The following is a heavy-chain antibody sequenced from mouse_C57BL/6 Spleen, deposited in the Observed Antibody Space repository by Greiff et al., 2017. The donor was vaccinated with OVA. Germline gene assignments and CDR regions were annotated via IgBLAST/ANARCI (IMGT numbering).Heavy chain of an antibody. V-gene: IGHV14-2*01. CDR1: GFNITDYY. CDR3: ARIHGHYYFDY. J-gene: IGHJ2*01. Sequence: VQLTQSGAELVKPGASVKLSCTASGFNITDYYMHWVQQRTEQGLEWIGRIDPEAGATKYAPKFQGKATITADTSSSTAYLQLSSLTSEDTAVYYGARIHGHYYFDYWGQGTTLTVSA. CDR2: IDPEAGAT.